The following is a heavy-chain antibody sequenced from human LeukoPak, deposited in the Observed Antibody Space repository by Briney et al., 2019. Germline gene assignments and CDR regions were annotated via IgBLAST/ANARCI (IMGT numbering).Heavy chain of an antibody. J-gene: IGHJ4*02. CDR2: INHSGST. D-gene: IGHD2-2*01. Sequence: SETLSLTCAVYGGSFSGYYWSWIRQPPGKGLEWIGEINHSGSTNYNPSLKSRVTISVDTSKNQFSLKLSSVTAADTAVYYCARGTPYCSSTSCYFMWYYFDYWGQGTLVTVSS. CDR3: ARGTPYCSSTSCYFMWYYFDY. V-gene: IGHV4-34*01. CDR1: GGSFSGYY.